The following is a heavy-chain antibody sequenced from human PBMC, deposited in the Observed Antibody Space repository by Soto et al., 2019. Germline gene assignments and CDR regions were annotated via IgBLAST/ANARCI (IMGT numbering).Heavy chain of an antibody. CDR1: GYTLTELS. Sequence: QVQLVQSGAEVKNPGASVKVSCRVSGYTLTELSMHWVRQAPGKGLEWMGGFDPEDGETIYAQKFQGRVTMTEDTSTDTAYMELSSLRSEDTAVYYCARGARILLIQLWFEGMDYWGQGTLVTVSS. J-gene: IGHJ4*02. D-gene: IGHD5-18*01. CDR2: FDPEDGET. CDR3: ARGARILLIQLWFEGMDY. V-gene: IGHV1-24*01.